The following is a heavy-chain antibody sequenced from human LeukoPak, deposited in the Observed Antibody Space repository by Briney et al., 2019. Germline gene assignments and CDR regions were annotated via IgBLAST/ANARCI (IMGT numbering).Heavy chain of an antibody. CDR3: ARDDSLGRYFDWQPNVYYYGMDV. Sequence: SETLSLTCAVSGGSISSGGYSWSWIRQPPGKGLEWIGYIYHSGSTYYNPSLKSRVTISVDRSKNQFSLKLSSVTAADTAVYYCARDDSLGRYFDWQPNVYYYGMDVWGQGTTVTVSS. J-gene: IGHJ6*02. CDR1: GGSISSGGYS. D-gene: IGHD3-9*01. CDR2: IYHSGST. V-gene: IGHV4-30-2*01.